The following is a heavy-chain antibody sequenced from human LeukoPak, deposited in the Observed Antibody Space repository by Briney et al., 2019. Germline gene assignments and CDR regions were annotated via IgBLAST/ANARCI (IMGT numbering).Heavy chain of an antibody. CDR2: MNPNSGNT. V-gene: IGHV1-8*01. D-gene: IGHD3-10*01. J-gene: IGHJ3*02. CDR3: ARGSYYYGSGSSDAFDI. Sequence: ASVKVSCKASGYTFTSYDINWVRQATGQGLEWMGWMNPNSGNTGYAQKFQGRVTMTRNTSISTAYMELSGLRSDDTAVYYCARGSYYYGSGSSDAFDIWGQGTMVTVSS. CDR1: GYTFTSYD.